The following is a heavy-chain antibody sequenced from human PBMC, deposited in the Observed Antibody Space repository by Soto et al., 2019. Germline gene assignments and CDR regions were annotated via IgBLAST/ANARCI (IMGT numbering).Heavy chain of an antibody. Sequence: SLRLSCSVSVFTFNNYGVTCVRQAQGKGLEWVSGFTGGTYGTSYADSVRARFTVSRGNSKNTVYLQIDGLGAEETAVYYSVRWDGYGDCWGQGTMVTVSS. CDR3: VRWDGYGDC. V-gene: IGHV3-23*01. CDR1: VFTFNNYG. D-gene: IGHD5-12*01. CDR2: FTGGTYGT. J-gene: IGHJ4*02.